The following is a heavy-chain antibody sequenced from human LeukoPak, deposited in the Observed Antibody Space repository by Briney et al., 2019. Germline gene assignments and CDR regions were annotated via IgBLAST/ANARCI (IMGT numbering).Heavy chain of an antibody. V-gene: IGHV3-11*01. CDR1: GFTFSDYY. J-gene: IGHJ4*02. D-gene: IGHD3-9*01. CDR3: ARGTLGDILTGSYDY. Sequence: GGSLRLSCAASGFTFSDYYMSWIRQAPGKGLEWVSYISNSGSTIFYADSVKGRFTISRDNAKNSLYLQVISLRAEDTAVYYCARGTLGDILTGSYDYWGQGTLVTVSS. CDR2: ISNSGSTI.